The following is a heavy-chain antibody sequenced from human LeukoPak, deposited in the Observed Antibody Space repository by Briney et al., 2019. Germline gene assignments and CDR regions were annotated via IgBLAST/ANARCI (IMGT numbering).Heavy chain of an antibody. D-gene: IGHD5-12*01. CDR1: GGSISSGDYY. Sequence: SETLSLTCTVSGGSISSGDYYWSWLRQPPGKGLEWIGYIYYSGSTYYNPSLKSRVTISVDTSKNQFSLKLSSVTAADTAVYYCARGGGVATVDYWGQGTLVTVSS. J-gene: IGHJ4*02. CDR3: ARGGGVATVDY. V-gene: IGHV4-30-4*01. CDR2: IYYSGST.